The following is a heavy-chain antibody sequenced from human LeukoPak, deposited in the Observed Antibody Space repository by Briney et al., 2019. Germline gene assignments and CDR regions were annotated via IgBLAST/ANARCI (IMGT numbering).Heavy chain of an antibody. Sequence: ASVKVSCKASGYTFTAYYMHWVRQAPGQGLEWMGIINPSGGSTSYAQKFQGRVTMTRDTSTSTVYMELSSLRSEDTAVYYCARGGLWFGELFPFDYWGQGTLVTVSS. CDR3: ARGGLWFGELFPFDY. CDR1: GYTFTAYY. V-gene: IGHV1-46*01. D-gene: IGHD3-10*01. J-gene: IGHJ4*02. CDR2: INPSGGST.